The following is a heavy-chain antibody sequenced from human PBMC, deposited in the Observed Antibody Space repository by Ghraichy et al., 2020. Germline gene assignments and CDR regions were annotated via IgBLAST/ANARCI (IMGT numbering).Heavy chain of an antibody. Sequence: SLNISCAASGFTFSSHWMHWVRQTPGKGLVWVSRINSDGSSTNYADSVKGRFTISRDNAKNTLYLQMNSLRDEDTAVYYCVRVGGYNLFDYWGQGTLVTVSS. CDR3: VRVGGYNLFDY. D-gene: IGHD5-24*01. J-gene: IGHJ4*02. V-gene: IGHV3-74*01. CDR1: GFTFSSHW. CDR2: INSDGSST.